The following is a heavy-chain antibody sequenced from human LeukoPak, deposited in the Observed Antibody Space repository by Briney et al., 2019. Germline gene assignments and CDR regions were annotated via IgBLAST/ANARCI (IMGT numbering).Heavy chain of an antibody. D-gene: IGHD3-9*01. J-gene: IGHJ3*02. CDR3: ARVTGPHAFDI. CDR2: IYYSGST. V-gene: IGHV4-59*01. CDR1: GGSMSSYY. Sequence: SETLSLTCTVSGGSMSSYYWSWIRQSPGKGLEWIGHIYYSGSTNYNPSLKSRVTISVDTSKNQSSLRLSSVTAADTAVYYCARVTGPHAFDIWGQGTLVTVSS.